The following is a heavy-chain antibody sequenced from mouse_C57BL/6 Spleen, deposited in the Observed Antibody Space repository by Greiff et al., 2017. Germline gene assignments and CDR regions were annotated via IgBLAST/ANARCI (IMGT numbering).Heavy chain of an antibody. Sequence: QVQLQQPGAELVKPGASVKLSCKASGYTFTSYWMHWVKQRPGQGLEWIGMIHPNSGSTNYNETFKSKATLTVDKSSSTAYMQLSSLTSEDSAVCYCARPSTSYYGYYLWYFDVWGTGTTVTVSS. CDR2: IHPNSGST. D-gene: IGHD2-3*01. V-gene: IGHV1-64*01. J-gene: IGHJ1*03. CDR1: GYTFTSYW. CDR3: ARPSTSYYGYYLWYFDV.